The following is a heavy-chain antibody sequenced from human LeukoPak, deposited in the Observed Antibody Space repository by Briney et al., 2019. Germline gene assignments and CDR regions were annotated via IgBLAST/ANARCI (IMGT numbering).Heavy chain of an antibody. CDR1: GFTFSSYA. CDR2: ISGSGGST. Sequence: PGGSLRLSCAASGFTFSSYAMSWVRQAPGKGLEWVSAISGSGGSTYYADSVKGRFTIPRDNSKNTLYLQMNSLRAEDTAVYYCAKGGAFDYGMDVWGQGTTVTVSS. V-gene: IGHV3-23*01. D-gene: IGHD3-3*02. CDR3: AKGGAFDYGMDV. J-gene: IGHJ6*02.